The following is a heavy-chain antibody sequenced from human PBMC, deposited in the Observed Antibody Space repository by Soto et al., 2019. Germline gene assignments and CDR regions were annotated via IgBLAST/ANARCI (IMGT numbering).Heavy chain of an antibody. CDR2: ISYDGSLQ. Sequence: QAQLVESGGGVVQPGRSLRLSCAASGFAFSSYGMHWVRQAPGTGLEWVAVISYDGSLQHYADSVKGRFTISRENSKNMVLLKMSCLRAEDTAVYYCVSDRGYGHASVAYSWGQGNLVSVSS. CDR1: GFAFSSYG. V-gene: IGHV3-30*03. CDR3: VSDRGYGHASVAYS. D-gene: IGHD5-18*01. J-gene: IGHJ4*02.